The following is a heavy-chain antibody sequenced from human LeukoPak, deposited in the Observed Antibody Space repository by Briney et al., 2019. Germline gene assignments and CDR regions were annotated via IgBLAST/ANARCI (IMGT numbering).Heavy chain of an antibody. D-gene: IGHD6-19*01. CDR3: AKDIDWLAFED. CDR1: GGTFSSYA. J-gene: IGHJ4*02. CDR2: ISAYNGNT. V-gene: IGHV1-18*01. Sequence: ASVKVSCKASGGTFSSYAISWVRQAPGQGLEWMGWISAYNGNTNYAQKLQGRVTMTTDTSITTVYMELSRLTSDDTALYYCAKDIDWLAFEDWGQGTLVTVSS.